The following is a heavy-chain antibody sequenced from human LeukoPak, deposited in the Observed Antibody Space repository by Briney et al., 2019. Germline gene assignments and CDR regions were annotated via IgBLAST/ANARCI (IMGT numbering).Heavy chain of an antibody. CDR3: ARVHCGYSYGRLDY. D-gene: IGHD5-18*01. CDR1: GFTFSRYA. Sequence: GGSLRLSCAASGFTFSRYAMNWVRQAPGKGLEWVSYISSSDNTIHYADSVKGRFTISRDNAKNSLYLEMNSLRDEDTAVYYCARVHCGYSYGRLDYWGQGTLVTVSS. V-gene: IGHV3-48*02. J-gene: IGHJ4*02. CDR2: ISSSDNTI.